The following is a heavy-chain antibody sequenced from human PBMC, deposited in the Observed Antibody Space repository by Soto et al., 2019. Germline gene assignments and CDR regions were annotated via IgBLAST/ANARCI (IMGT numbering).Heavy chain of an antibody. CDR1: GFTFSSYD. Sequence: GGSLRLSCAASGFTFSSYDMHWVRQATGKGLEWVSAIGTAGDTYYPGSVKGRFTISRENAKNSFYLQMNSLRAGDTAFYYCARAIDYDILTGYPAPPDYWGQGTLVTVSS. V-gene: IGHV3-13*04. CDR3: ARAIDYDILTGYPAPPDY. D-gene: IGHD3-9*01. J-gene: IGHJ4*02. CDR2: IGTAGDT.